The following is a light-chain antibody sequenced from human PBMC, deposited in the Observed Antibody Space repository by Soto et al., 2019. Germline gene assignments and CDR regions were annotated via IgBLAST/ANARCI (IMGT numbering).Light chain of an antibody. CDR2: EVT. CDR3: ASYGGTYV. V-gene: IGLV2-8*01. CDR1: SSDVGFYNF. Sequence: QSVLTQPPSASGSPGQSLTISCTGASSDVGFYNFVSWYQQRPGKAPKLVIYEVTKRTSGVPDRFSGSNSGSTASLTVSGLQADDEADYYRASYGGTYVFVTGTKLTV. J-gene: IGLJ1*01.